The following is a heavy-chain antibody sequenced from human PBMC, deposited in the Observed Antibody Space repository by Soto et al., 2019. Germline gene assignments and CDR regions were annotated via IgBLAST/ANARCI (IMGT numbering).Heavy chain of an antibody. V-gene: IGHV3-30*18. CDR3: AKGKYASSSTFDY. J-gene: IGHJ4*02. Sequence: QVQLVESGGGVVQPGRSLRLSCAASGFTFSSYGMHWVRQAPGKGLEWVAVISFDGTNKYYGDSVKGRFTISRDNSKNTLDLQMISLRGEDTAVYYCAKGKYASSSTFDYWGQGTLVTVSS. CDR1: GFTFSSYG. CDR2: ISFDGTNK. D-gene: IGHD6-6*01.